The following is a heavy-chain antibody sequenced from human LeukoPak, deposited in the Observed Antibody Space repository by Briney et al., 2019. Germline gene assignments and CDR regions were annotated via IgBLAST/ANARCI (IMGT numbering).Heavy chain of an antibody. Sequence: GGSLRPSCAASGFTFSTYAMTWVRQAPGKGLEWVAAVTSDGRWTNYADSVKGRFTVSRNNSKDTLFMQMSSLRAEDTAVYYCAKGTSWFGEDWGLGTLVTVSS. CDR3: AKGTSWFGED. J-gene: IGHJ4*02. D-gene: IGHD3-10*01. CDR1: GFTFSTYA. V-gene: IGHV3-23*01. CDR2: VTSDGRWT.